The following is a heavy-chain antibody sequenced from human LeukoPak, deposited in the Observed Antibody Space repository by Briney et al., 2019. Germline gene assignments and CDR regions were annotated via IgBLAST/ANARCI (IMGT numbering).Heavy chain of an antibody. J-gene: IGHJ3*02. CDR3: ARDRSIAVADDAFDI. CDR2: ISSSSSYI. CDR1: GFTFSSYS. V-gene: IGHV3-21*01. Sequence: GGSLRLSCAASGFTFSSYSMNWVRQAPGKGLEWVSSISSSSSYIYYADSVKGRFTISRDNAKNSLYLQMNSLRAEDTAVYYCARDRSIAVADDAFDIWGQGTMVTVSS. D-gene: IGHD6-19*01.